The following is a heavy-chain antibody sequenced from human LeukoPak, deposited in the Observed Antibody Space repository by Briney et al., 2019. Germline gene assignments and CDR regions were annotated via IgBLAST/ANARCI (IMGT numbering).Heavy chain of an antibody. V-gene: IGHV3-23*01. Sequence: GGSLRLSCAASGFTFSSYATSWVRQAPGKGLEWVSLISGSGGSTYYADSAKGRFTISRDNSKNTVYLQMNSLRAEDTAVYYCAKEGRGGNLAFDYWGQGTLVTVSS. D-gene: IGHD4-23*01. CDR2: ISGSGGST. CDR3: AKEGRGGNLAFDY. J-gene: IGHJ4*02. CDR1: GFTFSSYA.